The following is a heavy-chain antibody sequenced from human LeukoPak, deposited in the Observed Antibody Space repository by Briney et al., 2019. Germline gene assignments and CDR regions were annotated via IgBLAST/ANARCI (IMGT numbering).Heavy chain of an antibody. V-gene: IGHV3-53*05. CDR3: AREGSCSSTSCYRGGAFDY. CDR1: GFTVSSNY. CDR2: ISGSGGST. Sequence: GGSLRLSCAASGFTVSSNYMSWVRQAPGKGLEWVSAISGSGGSTYYADSVKGRFTISRDNSKNTLYLQMGSLRAEDMAVYYCAREGSCSSTSCYRGGAFDYWGQGTLVTVSS. J-gene: IGHJ4*02. D-gene: IGHD2-2*02.